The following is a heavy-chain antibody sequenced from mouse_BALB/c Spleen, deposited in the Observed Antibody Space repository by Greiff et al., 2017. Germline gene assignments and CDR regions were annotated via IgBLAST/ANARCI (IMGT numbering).Heavy chain of an antibody. V-gene: IGHV1-80*01. Sequence: VQLQQSGAELVRPGASVKISCKASGYTFSSYCMNWVKQRPGQGLEWIGQIYPGDGDTNSNEKFKGKATLTADKSSSTAYMQLSSLTSEDSAVYYCANKVGCKDPLDYWGQGTPVTVSS. J-gene: IGHJ4*01. CDR1: GYTFSSYC. CDR2: IYPGDGDT. CDR3: ANKVGCKDPLDY. D-gene: IGHD1-1*01.